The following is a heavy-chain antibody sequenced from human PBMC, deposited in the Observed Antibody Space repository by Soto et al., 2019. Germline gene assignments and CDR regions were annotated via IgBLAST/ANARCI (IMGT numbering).Heavy chain of an antibody. J-gene: IGHJ4*02. CDR1: RFSFHSYG. V-gene: IGHV3-30*03. D-gene: IGHD3-10*01. Sequence: VQLVESGGGVVQPGRSLRLSCTASRFSFHSYGMHWVRQAPGKGLEWLAVTSYDGSNKYYADSVKGRFTISRDNSKSTLYLQMDSLRPEDTAVYHCMTVTAVGSQWFGLHPLGPFDYWGQGTLVTVSS. CDR3: MTVTAVGSQWFGLHPLGPFDY. CDR2: TSYDGSNK.